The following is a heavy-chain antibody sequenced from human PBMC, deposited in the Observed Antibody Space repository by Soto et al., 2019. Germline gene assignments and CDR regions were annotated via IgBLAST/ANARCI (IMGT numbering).Heavy chain of an antibody. CDR1: GGSISRGGYS. CDR3: ARVPDR. D-gene: IGHD2-2*01. CDR2: IYHSGST. Sequence: SETLSLTCAVSGGSISRGGYSWSWIRQPPGKGLEWIGYIYHSGSTYYNPSLKSRVTISVDRSKDQFSLKLSSVTAADTAVYYCARVPDRWGQGTLVTVSS. V-gene: IGHV4-30-2*01. J-gene: IGHJ5*02.